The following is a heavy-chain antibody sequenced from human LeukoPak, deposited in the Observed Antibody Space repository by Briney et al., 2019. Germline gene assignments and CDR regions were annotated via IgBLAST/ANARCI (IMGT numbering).Heavy chain of an antibody. CDR3: ARPTPGFNYGDYYYYYGMDV. V-gene: IGHV1-69*04. Sequence: GSSVKVSCKASGGTFSSYAINWVRQAPGQGLEWMGRIIPILGITNYAQKFQGRITITADKSTTTANMELSSLRSEDTAMYYCARPTPGFNYGDYYYYYGMDVWGQGTTVTVSS. J-gene: IGHJ6*02. D-gene: IGHD4-11*01. CDR2: IIPILGIT. CDR1: GGTFSSYA.